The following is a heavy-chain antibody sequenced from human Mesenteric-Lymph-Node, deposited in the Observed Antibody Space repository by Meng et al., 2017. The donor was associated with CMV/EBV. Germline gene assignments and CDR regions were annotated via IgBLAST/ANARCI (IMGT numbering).Heavy chain of an antibody. CDR2: IYSGGST. V-gene: IGHV3-53*01. CDR3: ARLHSSASGFDY. CDR1: GFTISSNH. J-gene: IGHJ4*02. Sequence: GGSLRLSCAASGFTISSNHMSWVRQAPGKGLEWVSIIYSGGSTYYTDSVKGRFSISRDNSKNALYLQMNSLRAEDTAVYYCARLHSSASGFDYWGQGTLVTVSS. D-gene: IGHD6-6*01.